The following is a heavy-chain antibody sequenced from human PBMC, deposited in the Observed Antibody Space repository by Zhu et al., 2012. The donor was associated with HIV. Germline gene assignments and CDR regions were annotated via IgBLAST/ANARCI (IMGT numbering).Heavy chain of an antibody. Sequence: QVQLQQWGAGLLKPSETLSLTCGVYGGFFSGYYWTWIRQIPGKGLEWIGEIDHAGRTNYNPSLKSRISMSVDTSKRQFSLRLTSVTAADTAVYYCASGLGVIAPSQYNYYYMNVWGEGLRSPSP. CDR2: IDHAGRT. V-gene: IGHV4-34*02. CDR1: GGFFSGYY. J-gene: IGHJ6*03. CDR3: ASGLGVIAPSQYNYYYMNV. D-gene: IGHD2-8*01.